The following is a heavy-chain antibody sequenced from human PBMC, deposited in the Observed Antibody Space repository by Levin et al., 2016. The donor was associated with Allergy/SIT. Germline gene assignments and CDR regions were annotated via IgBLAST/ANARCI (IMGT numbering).Heavy chain of an antibody. CDR2: IKQDGSEK. CDR3: ASQKADYPGY. J-gene: IGHJ4*02. D-gene: IGHD4-11*01. V-gene: IGHV3-7*01. Sequence: WIRQPPGKGLEWVANIKQDGSEKYYVDSVKGRFTISRDNAKNSLYLQMNSLRAEDTAVYYCASQKADYPGYWGQGTLVTVSS.